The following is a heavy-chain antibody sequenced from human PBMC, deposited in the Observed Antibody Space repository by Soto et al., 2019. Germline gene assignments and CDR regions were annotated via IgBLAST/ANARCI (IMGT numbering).Heavy chain of an antibody. D-gene: IGHD3-22*01. CDR3: ARSRYYYDSSGYYPAGYYYYGMDV. CDR1: GGTFSSYA. CDR2: IIPIFGTA. Sequence: ASVKVSCKASGGTFSSYAISWVRQAPGQGLEWMGGIIPIFGTANYAQKFQGRATITADESTSTAYMELSSLRSEDTAVYYCARSRYYYDSSGYYPAGYYYYGMDVWGQGTTVTVSS. V-gene: IGHV1-69*13. J-gene: IGHJ6*02.